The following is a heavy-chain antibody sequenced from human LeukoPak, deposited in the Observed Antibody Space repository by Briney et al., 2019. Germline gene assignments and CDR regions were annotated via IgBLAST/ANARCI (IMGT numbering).Heavy chain of an antibody. D-gene: IGHD6-19*01. Sequence: GGSLRLSCAASGFTFSSYAMSWVRQAPGKGLEWVSAISGSGGSTYYADSVKGRFTISRDNSKNTLYLQMNSLRAEDTAVYYCAKEVRELNIAVAGTAVWFGPWGQGTLVTVSS. CDR1: GFTFSSYA. V-gene: IGHV3-23*01. J-gene: IGHJ5*02. CDR3: AKEVRELNIAVAGTAVWFGP. CDR2: ISGSGGST.